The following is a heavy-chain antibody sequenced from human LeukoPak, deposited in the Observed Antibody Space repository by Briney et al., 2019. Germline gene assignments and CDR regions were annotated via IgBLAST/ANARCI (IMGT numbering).Heavy chain of an antibody. CDR3: ARESIAAGFRWFDP. Sequence: SVKVSCKASGGTFSSYAISRVRQAPGQGPEWMGGIIPIFGTANYAQKFQGRVTITTDESTSTAYMELSSLRSEDTAVYYCARESIAAGFRWFDPWGQGTLVTVSS. CDR2: IIPIFGTA. J-gene: IGHJ5*02. V-gene: IGHV1-69*05. D-gene: IGHD6-6*01. CDR1: GGTFSSYA.